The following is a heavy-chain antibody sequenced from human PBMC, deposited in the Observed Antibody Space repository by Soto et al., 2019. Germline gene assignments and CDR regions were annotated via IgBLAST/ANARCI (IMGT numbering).Heavy chain of an antibody. Sequence: QVQLVQSGAEVKKPGSSVKVSCKASGGTFSSYAISWVRQAPGQGLEWMGGIIPIFGTANYAQKFQGRVTITADKSTSTAYMELSSLRSEDTAVYYCARNSPYCSGGSCYPPSPLDYWGQGTLVTVSS. D-gene: IGHD2-15*01. J-gene: IGHJ4*02. CDR3: ARNSPYCSGGSCYPPSPLDY. V-gene: IGHV1-69*06. CDR1: GGTFSSYA. CDR2: IIPIFGTA.